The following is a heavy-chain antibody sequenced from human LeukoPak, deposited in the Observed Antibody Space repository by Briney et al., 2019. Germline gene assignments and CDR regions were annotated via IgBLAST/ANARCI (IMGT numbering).Heavy chain of an antibody. Sequence: GGSLRLSCAASGFTFSSYEMNWVRQAPGKGLEWVSYISSSGSTIYYADSVKGRFTISRDNAKNSLYLQMNSLRAEDTAVYYCAKDPTHYRVWDDYDSRRLSHWGQGTLVTVSS. CDR3: AKDPTHYRVWDDYDSRRLSH. V-gene: IGHV3-48*03. D-gene: IGHD3-22*01. CDR2: ISSSGSTI. CDR1: GFTFSSYE. J-gene: IGHJ4*02.